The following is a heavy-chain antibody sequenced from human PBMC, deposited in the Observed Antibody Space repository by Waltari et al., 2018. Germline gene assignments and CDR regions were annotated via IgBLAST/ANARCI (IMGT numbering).Heavy chain of an antibody. CDR2: IHYRGSP. V-gene: IGHV4-39*01. CDR3: ARHEWFGELTNNWFDP. CDR1: GGSISSSSSY. D-gene: IGHD3-10*01. Sequence: QLQLQESGPGLVKPSETLSLTCTGSGGSISSSSSYGGWIRQPPGKGLEWIGTIHYRGSPYYNPSLKSRVTISGDTSKSQFSLMLSSVTAADTAVYYCARHEWFGELTNNWFDPWGRGTLVTVSS. J-gene: IGHJ5*02.